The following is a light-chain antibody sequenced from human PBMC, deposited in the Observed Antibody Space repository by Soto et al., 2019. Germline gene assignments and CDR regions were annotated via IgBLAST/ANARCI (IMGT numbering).Light chain of an antibody. J-gene: IGKJ2*01. V-gene: IGKV1-5*01. Sequence: DIQMTQSPSTLSASVGDRVTITCRASQSISSWLAWDQQKPGKAPKLLIYDASSLESGVPSRFKGSGSETEVTHPSGSRQADDFASYHCQQYNSYTSTSGQGTKLEIK. CDR3: QQYNSYTST. CDR2: DAS. CDR1: QSISSW.